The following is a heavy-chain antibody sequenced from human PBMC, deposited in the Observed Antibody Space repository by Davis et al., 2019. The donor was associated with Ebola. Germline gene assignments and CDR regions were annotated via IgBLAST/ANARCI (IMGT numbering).Heavy chain of an antibody. V-gene: IGHV3-43*02. CDR2: ISGDGSKT. CDR1: GFTSDYYV. J-gene: IGHJ6*01. Sequence: SLIICCASYGFTSDYYVIHLLRQAPGEGLEWVSLISGDGSKTYYADSVKGLFTISRDNRKNSLHLQMNSLRTEDTALYYCAKVSRVKYDYDGMDVWGQGTTVTVSS. CDR3: AKVSRVKYDYDGMDV. D-gene: IGHD4-11*01.